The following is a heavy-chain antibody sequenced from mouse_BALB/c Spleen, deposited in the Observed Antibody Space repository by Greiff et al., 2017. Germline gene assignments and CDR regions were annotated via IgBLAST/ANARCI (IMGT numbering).Heavy chain of an antibody. CDR2: ISYSGST. J-gene: IGHJ4*01. Sequence: EVMLVESGPGLVKPSQSLSLTCTVTGYSITSDYAWNWIRQFPGNKLEWMGYISYSGSTSYNPSLKSRISITRDTSKNQFFLQLNSVTTEDTATYYCAREDLEDYAMDYWGQGTSVTVSS. CDR1: GYSITSDYA. V-gene: IGHV3-2*02. CDR3: AREDLEDYAMDY.